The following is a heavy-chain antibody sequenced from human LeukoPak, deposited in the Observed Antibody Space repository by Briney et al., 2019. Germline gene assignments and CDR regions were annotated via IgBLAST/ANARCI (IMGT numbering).Heavy chain of an antibody. CDR3: ARGDHYYDSSGYPYDAFDI. J-gene: IGHJ3*02. Sequence: QAGGSLRLSCAASGFTFSSYEMNWVRQAPGKGLEWVSYISSSGSTIYYADSVKGRFTISRDNAKNSLYLQMNSLRAEDTAVYYCARGDHYYDSSGYPYDAFDIWGQGTMVTVSS. D-gene: IGHD3-22*01. CDR2: ISSSGSTI. V-gene: IGHV3-48*03. CDR1: GFTFSSYE.